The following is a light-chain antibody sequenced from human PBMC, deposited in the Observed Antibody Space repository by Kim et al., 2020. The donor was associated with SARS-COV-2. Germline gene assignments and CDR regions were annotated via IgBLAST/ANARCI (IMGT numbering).Light chain of an antibody. CDR2: QDN. CDR1: TLGDKY. Sequence: SYELTQPPSVSLSPGQTARITCSGDTLGDKYACWYQQKPGQSPVLVIYQDNKRPSGIPERFSGSNSGNTATLTINGTQAMDEADYYCQAWDSSTRVFGGG. V-gene: IGLV3-1*01. CDR3: QAWDSSTRV. J-gene: IGLJ3*02.